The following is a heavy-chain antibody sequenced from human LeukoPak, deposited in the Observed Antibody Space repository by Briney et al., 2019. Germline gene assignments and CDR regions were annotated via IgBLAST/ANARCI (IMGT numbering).Heavy chain of an antibody. Sequence: LSQTLSLTCTVSGGSISSGDYYWSWIRQPPGKGLEWIGYIYYSGSTYYNPSLKSRVTISVDTSKNQFSLKLSSVTAADTAVYYCARGYSSGNWFDPWGQGTLVTVSS. CDR3: ARGYSSGNWFDP. J-gene: IGHJ5*02. CDR2: IYYSGST. V-gene: IGHV4-30-4*08. CDR1: GGSISSGDYY. D-gene: IGHD2-15*01.